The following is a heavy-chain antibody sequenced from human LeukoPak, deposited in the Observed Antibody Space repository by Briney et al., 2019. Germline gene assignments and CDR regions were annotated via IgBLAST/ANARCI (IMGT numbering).Heavy chain of an antibody. CDR1: GFTFSSYA. CDR3: AKNFLGYCSGGSCYPVIY. V-gene: IGHV3-23*01. J-gene: IGHJ4*02. CDR2: ISSSGGST. Sequence: PGGSLRLPCAASGFTFSSYAMSWVRQAPGKGLEWVSAISSSGGSTYYADSVKGRFTISRDNSKNTLYLQMNSLRAEDTAVYYCAKNFLGYCSGGSCYPVIYWGQGTLVTVSS. D-gene: IGHD2-15*01.